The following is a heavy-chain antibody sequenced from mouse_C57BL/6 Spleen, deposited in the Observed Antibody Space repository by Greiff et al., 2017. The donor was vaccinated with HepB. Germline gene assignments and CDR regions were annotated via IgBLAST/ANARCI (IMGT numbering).Heavy chain of an antibody. V-gene: IGHV1-7*01. CDR3: ARGGLGGSSPYYFDY. CDR1: GYTFTSYW. D-gene: IGHD1-1*01. CDR2: INPSSGYT. Sequence: VQLQQSGAELAKPGASVKLSCKASGYTFTSYWMHWVKQRPGQGLEWIGYINPSSGYTKYNQKFKDKATLTAEKSSSTAYMQLSSLTYEDSAVYYCARGGLGGSSPYYFDYWGQGTTLTVSS. J-gene: IGHJ2*01.